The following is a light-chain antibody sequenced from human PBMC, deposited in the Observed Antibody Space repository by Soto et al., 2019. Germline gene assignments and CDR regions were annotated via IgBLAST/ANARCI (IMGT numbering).Light chain of an antibody. CDR2: GNS. V-gene: IGLV1-40*01. Sequence: QSVVTRAASVSRAPGQRVPISHNGSSSHIGAGYGVHWYQHLPGTAPKLLIYGNSNRPSGVPDRFSGSKSGPSASLAITGLQADDEADYYCQSYDSSLSAPYVFGTGTKVTVL. CDR3: QSYDSSLSAPYV. J-gene: IGLJ1*01. CDR1: SSHIGAGYG.